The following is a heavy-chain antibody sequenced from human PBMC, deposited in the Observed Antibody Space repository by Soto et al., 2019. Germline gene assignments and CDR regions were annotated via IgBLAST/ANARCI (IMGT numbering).Heavy chain of an antibody. D-gene: IGHD1-7*01. J-gene: IGHJ5*02. CDR3: ASQGSTATTDWFDP. CDR1: GVSISSSSYY. V-gene: IGHV4-39*01. CDR2: IYYSGST. Sequence: PSETLSLTCTVSGVSISSSSYYWGWIRQPPGKGLERIGSIYYSGSTNYNPSLNSRVTISVDTSKNKFSLKVSSVTAADTAVYSCASQGSTATTDWFDPWGQGTLVTVSS.